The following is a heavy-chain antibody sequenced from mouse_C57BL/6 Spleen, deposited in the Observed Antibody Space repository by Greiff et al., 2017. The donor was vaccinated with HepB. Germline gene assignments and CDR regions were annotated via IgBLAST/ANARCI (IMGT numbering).Heavy chain of an antibody. J-gene: IGHJ4*01. CDR1: GFTFSDFY. CDR2: SRNKANDYTT. V-gene: IGHV7-1*01. CDR3: ARDARDSRAMDY. Sequence: EVKVVESGGGLVQSGRSLRLSCATSGFTFSDFYMEWVRQAPGKGLEWIAASRNKANDYTTEYSASVKGRFIVSRDTSQSILYLQMNALRAEDTAIYYCARDARDSRAMDYWGQGTSVTVSS.